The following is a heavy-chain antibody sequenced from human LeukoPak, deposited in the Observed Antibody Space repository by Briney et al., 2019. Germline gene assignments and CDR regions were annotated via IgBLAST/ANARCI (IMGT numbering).Heavy chain of an antibody. CDR1: GFTFSSYA. V-gene: IGHV3-23*01. D-gene: IGHD6-13*01. Sequence: GGSLRLSCAASGFTFSSYAMGWVRQAPGKGLEWVSAIRGSGDSTYYGDSVKGRFTISRDNSKNTLYLQMNSLRAEDTAVYYCAKTRPLDSSSWSHGDYWGQGTLVTVSS. CDR2: IRGSGDST. CDR3: AKTRPLDSSSWSHGDY. J-gene: IGHJ4*02.